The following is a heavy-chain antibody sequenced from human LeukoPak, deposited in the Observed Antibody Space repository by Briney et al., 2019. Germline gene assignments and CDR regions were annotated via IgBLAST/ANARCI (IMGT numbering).Heavy chain of an antibody. CDR3: ARDHVKLGSGRSVDY. D-gene: IGHD3-10*01. J-gene: IGHJ4*02. CDR1: GGSISSGDYY. V-gene: IGHV4-30-4*01. CDR2: IYYSGST. Sequence: SETLSLTYTVSGGSISSGDYYWSWIRQPPGKGLEWIRYIYYSGSTYYNPSLMSRLTISVDTSKTQFSLKLSSVTATDTAVYYCARDHVKLGSGRSVDYWGQGTLVTVSS.